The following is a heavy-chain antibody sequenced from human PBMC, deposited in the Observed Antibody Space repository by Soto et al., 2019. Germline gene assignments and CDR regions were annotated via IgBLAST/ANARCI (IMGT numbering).Heavy chain of an antibody. CDR3: ASRIAARPFYS. J-gene: IGHJ4*02. CDR2: INHSGST. V-gene: IGHV4-34*01. CDR1: GGSFSGYY. D-gene: IGHD6-6*01. Sequence: QVQLQQWGAGLLKPSETLSLTCAVYGGSFSGYYWSWIRQPPGKGLEWIGEINHSGSTNYNPSLNIRVTISLATYKNQFSLKLSSVTAADTAVYYCASRIAARPFYSWGQGSLVTVSS.